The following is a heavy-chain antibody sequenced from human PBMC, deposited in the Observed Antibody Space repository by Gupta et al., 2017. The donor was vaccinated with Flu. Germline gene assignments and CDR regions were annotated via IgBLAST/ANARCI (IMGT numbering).Heavy chain of an antibody. Sequence: ASGFTFGRYAMHWVRQAPGKGLEWVAVISYDGSNKYYADSVKGRFTISRDNSKNNMYLQMNSLRAEDTAVYYCARTSSFDYWGQGTLVTVSS. CDR1: GFTFGRYA. V-gene: IGHV3-30-3*01. CDR3: ARTSSFDY. J-gene: IGHJ4*02. CDR2: ISYDGSNK.